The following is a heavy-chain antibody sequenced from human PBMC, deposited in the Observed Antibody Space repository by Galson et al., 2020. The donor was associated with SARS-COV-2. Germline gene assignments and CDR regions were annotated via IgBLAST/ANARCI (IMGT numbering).Heavy chain of an antibody. D-gene: IGHD6-6*01. CDR1: RFTFRYYN. CDR3: ARVRRGEAAPPDAFDI. J-gene: IGHJ3*02. Sequence: GESLKISCEASRFTFRYYNMDWVRQAPGKGLEWVSSISSSSNYINYADSVKGRFTISRDNAKNSLYLQMNSLRAEDTAIYYCARVRRGEAAPPDAFDIWGQGTMVTVSS. CDR2: ISSSSNYI. V-gene: IGHV3-21*01.